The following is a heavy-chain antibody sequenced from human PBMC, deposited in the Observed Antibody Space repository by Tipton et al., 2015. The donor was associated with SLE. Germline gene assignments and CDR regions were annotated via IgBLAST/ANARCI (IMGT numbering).Heavy chain of an antibody. CDR1: GFTFSSYG. J-gene: IGHJ4*02. Sequence: SLRLSCIASGFTFSSYGMHWVRQAPGKGLEWVTFIRYDASNKDYADSVKGRFTISRDNSKNTLYLHINSLRDDDTAVYYCARGAVAGQGGYYFDYWGQGTLVTVSS. CDR3: ARGAVAGQGGYYFDY. CDR2: IRYDASNK. V-gene: IGHV3-30*02. D-gene: IGHD6-19*01.